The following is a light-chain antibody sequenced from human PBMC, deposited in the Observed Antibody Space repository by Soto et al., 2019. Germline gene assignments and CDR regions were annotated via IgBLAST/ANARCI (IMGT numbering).Light chain of an antibody. CDR1: QSVSSSY. J-gene: IGKJ1*01. CDR3: QQYGSSQWT. CDR2: GAS. Sequence: ENVLTQSPGTLSLSPGQRATLSCRASQSVSSSYLAWYQQKPGQAPRLLIYGASSRATGIPDRFSGSGSGTGFTLTISRLEPEDFAVYYCQQYGSSQWTFGQGTKVEIK. V-gene: IGKV3-20*01.